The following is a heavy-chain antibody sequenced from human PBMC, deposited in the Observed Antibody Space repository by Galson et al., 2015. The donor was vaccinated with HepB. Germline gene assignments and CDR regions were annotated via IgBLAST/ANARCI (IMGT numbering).Heavy chain of an antibody. CDR3: GRREKLSHFDWLLVE. V-gene: IGHV1-69*04. CDR2: IIPIPSVV. Sequence: SVKVSCKASGGTFSTSAINWVRQAPGQGLEWMGRIIPIPSVVKYAQKFRGRVTITADESTSTAYMELTSLQSDDTAVYYCGRREKLSHFDWLLVEWGQGTLVTASS. CDR1: GGTFSTSA. D-gene: IGHD3-9*01. J-gene: IGHJ4*02.